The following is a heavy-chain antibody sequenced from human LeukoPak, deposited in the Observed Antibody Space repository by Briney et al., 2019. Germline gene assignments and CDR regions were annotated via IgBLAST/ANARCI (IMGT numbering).Heavy chain of an antibody. J-gene: IGHJ3*02. CDR2: IYYSGST. CDR1: GGSISSYY. V-gene: IGHV4-59*08. CDR3: ARGFYYYDSSGPVGAFDI. D-gene: IGHD3-22*01. Sequence: SETLSLTCTVSGGSISSYYWSWIRQPPGKGLEWIGYIYYSGSTNYNPSLKSRVTISVGTSKNQFSLKLSSVTAADTAVYYCARGFYYYDSSGPVGAFDIWGQGTMVTVSS.